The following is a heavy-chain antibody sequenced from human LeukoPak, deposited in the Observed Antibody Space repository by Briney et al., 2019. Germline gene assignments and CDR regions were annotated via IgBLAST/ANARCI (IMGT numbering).Heavy chain of an antibody. CDR1: GYTFTGYY. J-gene: IGHJ4*02. CDR2: INPNSGGT. CDR3: ARDRGYSGYYDY. Sequence: GASVKVSCKASGYTFTGYYMHWVRQAPGQGGEWMGRINPNSGGTNYAQKFQGRVTMTRDTSISTAYMELSRLRSGDTAVYYCARDRGYSGYYDYWGQGTLVTVSS. D-gene: IGHD5-12*01. V-gene: IGHV1-2*06.